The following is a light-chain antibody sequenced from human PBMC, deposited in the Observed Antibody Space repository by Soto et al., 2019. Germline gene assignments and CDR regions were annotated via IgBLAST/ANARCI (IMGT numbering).Light chain of an antibody. CDR2: DAS. CDR3: QQYNSYPPIYT. Sequence: IQMTQSPSTLSASVGDRVTITCRASQSISSWLAWYQQKPGKAPKLLIYDASSLESGVPSRFRGSGSGTEFTLTIISLQPDHFATYYCQQYNSYPPIYTFGQGTKLEIK. J-gene: IGKJ2*01. V-gene: IGKV1-5*01. CDR1: QSISSW.